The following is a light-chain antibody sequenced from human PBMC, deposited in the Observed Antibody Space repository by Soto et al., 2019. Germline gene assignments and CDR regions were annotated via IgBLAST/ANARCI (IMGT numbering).Light chain of an antibody. CDR3: QVWDSSDNHVV. Sequence: SYELTQPPSVSVAPGQTARITCGGSKLGSESVHWYRQKPGRAPVLVVYDDSDRPSGIPERFSGSNSGHTATLTINRVEAGDEADYYCQVWDSSDNHVVFGGGTKLTVL. CDR2: DDS. J-gene: IGLJ3*02. CDR1: KLGSES. V-gene: IGLV3-21*02.